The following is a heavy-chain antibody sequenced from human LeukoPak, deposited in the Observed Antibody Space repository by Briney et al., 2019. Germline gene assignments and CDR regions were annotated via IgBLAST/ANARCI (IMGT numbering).Heavy chain of an antibody. CDR3: AKDSSGWYAFDI. J-gene: IGHJ3*02. V-gene: IGHV3-23*01. CDR2: ISGSGGST. Sequence: GGSLRLSCAASGFTFSSYAMSWVRQAPGKGLEWVSAISGSGGSTYYADSVKGRFTISRDNSKNTLYPQMNSLRAEDTAVYSCAKDSSGWYAFDIWGQGTMVTVSS. D-gene: IGHD6-19*01. CDR1: GFTFSSYA.